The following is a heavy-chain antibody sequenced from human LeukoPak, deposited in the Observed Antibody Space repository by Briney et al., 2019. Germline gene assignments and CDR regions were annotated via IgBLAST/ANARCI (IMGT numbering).Heavy chain of an antibody. V-gene: IGHV4-4*07. D-gene: IGHD4-17*01. J-gene: IGHJ5*02. CDR3: ARMTTPDYGDYFNWFDP. CDR1: GGSMSSYY. CDR2: IYSSGST. Sequence: SETLSLTCTVSGGSMSSYYWSWIRQPAGKGLEWIGRIYSSGSTNYNPSLKSRVTMSVDTSKNQFSLKLSSVTAADTAVYYCARMTTPDYGDYFNWFDPWGQGTLVTVSS.